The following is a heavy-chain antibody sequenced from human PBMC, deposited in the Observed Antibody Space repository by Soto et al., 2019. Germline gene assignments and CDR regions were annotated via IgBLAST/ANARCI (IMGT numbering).Heavy chain of an antibody. CDR2: ISGSGGST. J-gene: IGHJ4*02. D-gene: IGHD5-18*01. CDR3: AREESDTAMVTPLTYNWNYNHFDY. Sequence: GGSLRLSCAASGFTFSSYAMSWVRQAPGKGLEWVSAISGSGGSTYYADSVKGRFTISRDNSKNTLYLQMNSLRAEDTAVYYCAREESDTAMVTPLTYNWNYNHFDYWGQGTLVTVSS. V-gene: IGHV3-23*01. CDR1: GFTFSSYA.